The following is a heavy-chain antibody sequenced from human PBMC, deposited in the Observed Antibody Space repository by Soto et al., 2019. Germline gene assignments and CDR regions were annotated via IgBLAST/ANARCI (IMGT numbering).Heavy chain of an antibody. D-gene: IGHD3-16*01. CDR2: ISGSGGRT. Sequence: GGSLRLSCVASGFPFSSYAMSWVRQTPGKGLEWVSGISGSGGRTYYADSVKGRFTMSRDNSNNTLSLQMHILRVEDTAVYFCAKGGYYSLFDIWGQGTMVTVSS. V-gene: IGHV3-23*01. CDR3: AKGGYYSLFDI. J-gene: IGHJ3*02. CDR1: GFPFSSYA.